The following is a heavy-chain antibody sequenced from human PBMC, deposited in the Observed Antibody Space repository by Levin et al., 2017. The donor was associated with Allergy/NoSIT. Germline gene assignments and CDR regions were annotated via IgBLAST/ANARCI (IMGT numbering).Heavy chain of an antibody. Sequence: LSLTCAASGFTFSSYSMNWVRQAPGKGLEWVASISATSTYIFHADSMKGRFTISRDNAKDSLYLQMNSLRAEDTAVYYCARGTMGMFDYWGQGILVTVSS. CDR2: ISATSTYI. CDR3: ARGTMGMFDY. CDR1: GFTFSSYS. J-gene: IGHJ4*02. V-gene: IGHV3-21*01. D-gene: IGHD1-14*01.